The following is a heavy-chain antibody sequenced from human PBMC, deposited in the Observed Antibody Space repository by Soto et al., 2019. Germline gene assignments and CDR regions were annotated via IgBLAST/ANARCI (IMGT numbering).Heavy chain of an antibody. CDR2: INPNSGGT. Sequence: ASVKVSCKASGYTFTGYYMHWVRQAPGQGLEWMGWINPNSGGTNYAQKFQGRVTMTRDTSISTAYMELSRLRSDDTAVYYCAREGSSGWYFQDWFDPWGQGTLGTVSS. CDR1: GYTFTGYY. CDR3: AREGSSGWYFQDWFDP. J-gene: IGHJ5*02. V-gene: IGHV1-2*02. D-gene: IGHD6-19*01.